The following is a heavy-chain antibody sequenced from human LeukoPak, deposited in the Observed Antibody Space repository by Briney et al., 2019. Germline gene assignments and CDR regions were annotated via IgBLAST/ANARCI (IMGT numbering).Heavy chain of an antibody. V-gene: IGHV4-59*01. CDR1: GGSISSYY. D-gene: IGHD2-15*01. CDR3: ARETCSGGSCYLLDY. CDR2: IYYSGST. Sequence: SETLSLTCTVSGGSISSYYWSWLRQPPGKGLEWIGYIYYSGSTNYNPSLKSRVTISVDTSKNQFSLKLSSVTAADTAVYYCARETCSGGSCYLLDYWGQGTLVTVS. J-gene: IGHJ4*02.